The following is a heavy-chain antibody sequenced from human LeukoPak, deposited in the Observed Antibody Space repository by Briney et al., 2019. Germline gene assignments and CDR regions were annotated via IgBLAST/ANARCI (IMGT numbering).Heavy chain of an antibody. D-gene: IGHD4-17*01. CDR1: GASFSSYY. CDR3: ARDEHGDFQGFDY. CDR2: IHYRGTT. J-gene: IGHJ4*02. V-gene: IGHV4-59*13. Sequence: PSETLSLTCTVSGASFSSYYWNWIRQSPGKGLEWLGNIHYRGTTNYNPSLKNRVTLSLDTSKSQFVLKVTSVTAADTAVYYCARDEHGDFQGFDYWGQGTRVTVSS.